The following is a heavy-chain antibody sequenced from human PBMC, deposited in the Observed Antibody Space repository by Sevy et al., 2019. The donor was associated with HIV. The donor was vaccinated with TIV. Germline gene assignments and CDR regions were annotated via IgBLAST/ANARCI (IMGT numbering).Heavy chain of an antibody. J-gene: IGHJ4*02. CDR2: FSFGCGKI. CDR3: AREGCSKPHDY. V-gene: IGHV3-23*01. D-gene: IGHD3-10*02. CDR1: GFTFSSYA. Sequence: GGSLRLSCAASGFTFSSYAMSWVRQAPGKGLEWVSTFSFGCGKINYGDSVKGRFTISRDNSKNTLYLQMHGLRAEDTAVYYCAREGCSKPHDYWGQGTLVTVSS.